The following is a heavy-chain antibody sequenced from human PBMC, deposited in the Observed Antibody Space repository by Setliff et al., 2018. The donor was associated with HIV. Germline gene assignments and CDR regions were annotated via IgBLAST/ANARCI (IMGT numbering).Heavy chain of an antibody. Sequence: PGGSLRLSCAASGFTFSDFNMHWVRQTPGKGLEWLSHIDNGSPTTYYADSVKGRFTIPRDNAKNSLFLQLNSLSAEDTGVYYCARGGDVVRLHLEELSLFMDVWGQGTTVTVSS. CDR3: ARGGDVVRLHLEELSLFMDV. D-gene: IGHD3-16*02. CDR2: IDNGSPTT. V-gene: IGHV3-48*03. CDR1: GFTFSDFN. J-gene: IGHJ6*02.